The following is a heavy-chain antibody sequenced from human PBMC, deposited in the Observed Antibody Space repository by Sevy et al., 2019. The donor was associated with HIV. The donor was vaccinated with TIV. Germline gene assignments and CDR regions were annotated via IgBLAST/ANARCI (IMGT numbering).Heavy chain of an antibody. CDR2: ISGSGGGT. J-gene: IGHJ4*02. Sequence: GGSLRLSCATSGVTISNYAMNWVRQAPGKGLEWVSGISGSGGGTYYADSVKGRFTISRDNSKNTLYLQMNNLRAEDTAVYYCAKDSYFDNTLFDYWGQGTLVTVSS. D-gene: IGHD3-22*01. CDR1: GVTISNYA. CDR3: AKDSYFDNTLFDY. V-gene: IGHV3-23*01.